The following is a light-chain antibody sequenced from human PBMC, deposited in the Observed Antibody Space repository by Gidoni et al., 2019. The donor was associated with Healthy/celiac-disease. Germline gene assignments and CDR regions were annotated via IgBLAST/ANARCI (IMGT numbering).Light chain of an antibody. Sequence: DIQMTQSPSTLSASVGDRVTITCRASQSISSWLAWYQHKPGNAPKLLIYKASSLESGVPSRFSGSGSGKEFTLTIISLQPDDFATYYCQQSNSYPWTFGQGTKVEIK. CDR3: QQSNSYPWT. V-gene: IGKV1-5*03. CDR1: QSISSW. J-gene: IGKJ1*01. CDR2: KAS.